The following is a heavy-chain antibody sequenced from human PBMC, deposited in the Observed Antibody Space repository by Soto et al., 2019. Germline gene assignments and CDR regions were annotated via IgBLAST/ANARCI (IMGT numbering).Heavy chain of an antibody. V-gene: IGHV4-39*01. Sequence: PSETLSLTCTVSGGSISSSSYYWGWIRQPPGKGLEWIGSIYYSGRSTYYNPSLMSRVTISVDTSKNEFSLRLSSVTAADTAVYYCARLNGYCVSTNCHGYYGMDVWGQGTTVTVSS. CDR3: ARLNGYCVSTNCHGYYGMDV. J-gene: IGHJ6*02. CDR2: IYYSGRST. D-gene: IGHD2-2*03. CDR1: GGSISSSSYY.